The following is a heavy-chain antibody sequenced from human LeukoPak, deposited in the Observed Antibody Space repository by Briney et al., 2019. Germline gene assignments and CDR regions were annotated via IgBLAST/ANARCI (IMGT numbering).Heavy chain of an antibody. CDR3: ARRSIVGASNWFDP. CDR1: GFTFSRYW. Sequence: PGGSLRLSCAASGFTFSRYWMSWVRQAPGKGLEWVANIKQDGSEKYHVDSVKGRFTISRDNAKNSLYLQMNSLRAEDTAVYYCARRSIVGASNWFDPWGQGTLVTVSS. D-gene: IGHD1-26*01. CDR2: IKQDGSEK. V-gene: IGHV3-7*01. J-gene: IGHJ5*02.